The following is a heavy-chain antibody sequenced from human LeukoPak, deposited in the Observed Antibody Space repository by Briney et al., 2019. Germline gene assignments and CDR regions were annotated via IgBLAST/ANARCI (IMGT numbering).Heavy chain of an antibody. CDR1: GGSISSSSHY. V-gene: IGHV4-39*07. CDR2: ISNSGST. CDR3: ATTMIRLGY. J-gene: IGHJ4*02. D-gene: IGHD3-22*01. Sequence: MASETLSLTCTVSGGSISSSSHYWGWIRQPPGKGLEWIGSISNSGSTYYNPSLKSRVTISVDTSNNQFSLKLSSVTAADTAVYYCATTMIRLGYWGQGTLVTVSS.